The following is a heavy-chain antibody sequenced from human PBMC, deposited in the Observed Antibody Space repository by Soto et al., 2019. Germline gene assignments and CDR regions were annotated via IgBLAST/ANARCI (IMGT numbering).Heavy chain of an antibody. CDR1: GFTFSSYA. V-gene: IGHV3-30-3*01. Sequence: GGSLRLSCAAPGFTFSSYAMHWVRQAPGKGLEWVAVISYDGSNKYYADSVKGRFTISRDNSKNTLYLQMNSLRAEDTAVYYCAREVYSGSYPYYFDYWGQGTLVTVSS. J-gene: IGHJ4*02. CDR3: AREVYSGSYPYYFDY. D-gene: IGHD1-26*01. CDR2: ISYDGSNK.